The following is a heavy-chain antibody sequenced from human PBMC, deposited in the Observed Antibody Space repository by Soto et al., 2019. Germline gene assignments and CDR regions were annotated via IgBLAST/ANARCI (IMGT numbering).Heavy chain of an antibody. CDR1: GFTFSSYG. CDR3: ARDLEYSSSSPLNDAFDI. J-gene: IGHJ3*02. V-gene: IGHV3-33*01. Sequence: QVQLVESGGGVVQPGRSLRLSCAASGFTFSSYGMHWVRQAPGKGLEWVAVIWYDGSNKYYADSVKGRFTISRDNSKNTLYLQRNSRRAEDTAVYYCARDLEYSSSSPLNDAFDIWGQGTMVTVSS. D-gene: IGHD6-6*01. CDR2: IWYDGSNK.